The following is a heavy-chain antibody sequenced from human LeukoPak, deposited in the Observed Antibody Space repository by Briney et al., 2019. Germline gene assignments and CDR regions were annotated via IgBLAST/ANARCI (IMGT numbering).Heavy chain of an antibody. J-gene: IGHJ6*02. D-gene: IGHD6-13*01. CDR1: GYTFTSYD. Sequence: GASVKVCCKASGYTFTSYDINWGRQATGQGLEWMGGMNPNSGNTGYAQKFQGRVNMTRNPSISTAYMELSSMRSEDTAVYYYARVSGSSWYGGRYYYGMDVWGQGTTVTVSS. CDR2: MNPNSGNT. CDR3: ARVSGSSWYGGRYYYGMDV. V-gene: IGHV1-8*01.